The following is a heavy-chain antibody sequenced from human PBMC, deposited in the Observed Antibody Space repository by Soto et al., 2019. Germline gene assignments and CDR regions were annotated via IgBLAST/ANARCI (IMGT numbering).Heavy chain of an antibody. D-gene: IGHD1-1*01. Sequence: PGESLKISCQGSGYIFTSFYIAWVRQMPGKGLEWMGIIYPDDSETKYSPSFEGQVTISADKSINTAYLQWNTLKASDTAMYYCASSHRYDHSPLDYCGEGTLVTVSS. CDR2: IYPDDSET. V-gene: IGHV5-51*01. CDR1: GYIFTSFY. J-gene: IGHJ4*02. CDR3: ASSHRYDHSPLDY.